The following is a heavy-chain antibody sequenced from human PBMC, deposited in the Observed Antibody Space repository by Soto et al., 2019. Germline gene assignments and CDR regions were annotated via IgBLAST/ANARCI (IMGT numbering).Heavy chain of an antibody. CDR3: ARGEQQLDYNWFDP. CDR2: ISAYNGNT. D-gene: IGHD6-13*01. V-gene: IGHV1-18*01. Sequence: ASVKVSCKASGYTFTSYGISWVRQASGQGLEWMGWISAYNGNTNYAQKLQGRVTMTTDTSTSTAYMELRSLRSDDTSVYYCARGEQQLDYNWFDPWGQGTLVTVSS. CDR1: GYTFTSYG. J-gene: IGHJ5*02.